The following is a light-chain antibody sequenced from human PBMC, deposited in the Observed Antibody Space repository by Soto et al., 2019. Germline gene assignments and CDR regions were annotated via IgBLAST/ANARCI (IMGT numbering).Light chain of an antibody. CDR2: DAS. CDR3: QQRSNFPLN. CDR1: QSVSSY. V-gene: IGKV3-11*01. Sequence: EIVLTQSPATLSLSPGERATLSCRASQSVSSYLAWYQQKPGQAPRLLNYDASNRATGIPARFSGSGAGTDFTLTISSLEPEDFAVYSCQQRSNFPLNFGGGTQVQIK. J-gene: IGKJ4*01.